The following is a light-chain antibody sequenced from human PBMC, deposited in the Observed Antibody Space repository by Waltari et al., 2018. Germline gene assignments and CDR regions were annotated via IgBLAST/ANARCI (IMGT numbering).Light chain of an antibody. CDR1: SGHSSNI. V-gene: IGLV4-69*01. J-gene: IGLJ3*02. CDR2: VNSDGSH. CDR3: ETGGHGTWV. Sequence: QLVLTQSPSAPASLGASVTLTCTLSSGHSSNIIAWLQQRPERGPRYLMKVNSDGSHSKGDDIPDRFSGSSSGAERYLTISSLQSEDEADYYCETGGHGTWVFGGGTKLTVL.